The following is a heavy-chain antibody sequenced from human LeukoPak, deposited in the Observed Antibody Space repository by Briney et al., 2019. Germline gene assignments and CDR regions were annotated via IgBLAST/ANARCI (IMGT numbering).Heavy chain of an antibody. J-gene: IGHJ4*02. CDR2: IIPIFGTA. CDR1: GGTFSSYA. V-gene: IGHV1-69*05. D-gene: IGHD6-19*01. Sequence: SVKVSCTASGGTFSSYAISWVRQAPGQGLEWMGGIIPIFGTANYAQKFQGRVTITTDESTSTAYMELSSLRSEDTAVYYCASEIAVAGYSNLGYWGQGTLVTVSS. CDR3: ASEIAVAGYSNLGY.